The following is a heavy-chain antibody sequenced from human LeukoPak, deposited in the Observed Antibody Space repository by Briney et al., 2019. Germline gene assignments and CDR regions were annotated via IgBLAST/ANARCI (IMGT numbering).Heavy chain of an antibody. CDR1: GFTFSSYA. J-gene: IGHJ4*02. CDR2: ISYDGSNK. V-gene: IGHV3-30-3*01. Sequence: GGSLRLSCAASGFTFSSYAMHWVRQAPGKGLEWVAVISYDGSNKYYADSVKGRFTISRDNSKNTLYLQMNSLRAEDTAVYYCARDYNEWELLHYFDYWGQGTLVTVSS. D-gene: IGHD1-26*01. CDR3: ARDYNEWELLHYFDY.